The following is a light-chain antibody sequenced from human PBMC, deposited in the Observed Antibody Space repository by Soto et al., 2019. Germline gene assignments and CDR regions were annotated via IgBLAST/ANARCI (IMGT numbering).Light chain of an antibody. Sequence: DIQMTQSPSTLSASEGDSVTSTCRASQSMSTWLAWYQQKPGKAPKFLIYHASNLESGVPSRFTGSGSGTEFTLVISSLQPDDSATYYCQHYDSYPLTFGGGTKVDIK. V-gene: IGKV1-5*01. CDR2: HAS. CDR1: QSMSTW. CDR3: QHYDSYPLT. J-gene: IGKJ4*01.